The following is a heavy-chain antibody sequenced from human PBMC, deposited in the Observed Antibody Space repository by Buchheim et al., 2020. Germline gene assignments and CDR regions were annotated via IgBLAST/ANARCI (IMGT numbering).Heavy chain of an antibody. CDR2: IKEDGSER. Sequence: EEQVVESGGGLVQPGGSLRLSCAASGFPFSTYWMNWVRQAPGKGLEWVANIKEDGSERNYVDSVKGRFTISRDNAKNSLYLQMNSLRAEDTAVYYCAGGSYGHDYWGQGTL. CDR3: AGGSYGHDY. D-gene: IGHD1-26*01. V-gene: IGHV3-7*01. J-gene: IGHJ4*02. CDR1: GFPFSTYW.